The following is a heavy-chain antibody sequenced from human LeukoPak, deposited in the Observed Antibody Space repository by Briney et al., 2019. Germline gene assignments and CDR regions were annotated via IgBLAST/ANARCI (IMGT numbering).Heavy chain of an antibody. V-gene: IGHV3-33*01. CDR1: EFTFTTYG. CDR2: IYYDGSNI. CDR3: ARDWKTNSFDY. D-gene: IGHD1-1*01. Sequence: GGPLRLSYAASEFTFTTYGMHWVRQAPGKGLEWVAFIYYDGSNIYYADYVKGRFTISRDISKNTLYLQMDSMRAEDTAIYYCARDWKTNSFDYWGQGTLVTVSS. J-gene: IGHJ4*02.